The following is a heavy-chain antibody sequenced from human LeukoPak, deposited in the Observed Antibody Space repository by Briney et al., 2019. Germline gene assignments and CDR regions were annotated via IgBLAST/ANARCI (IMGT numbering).Heavy chain of an antibody. Sequence: SETLSLTCAVSGGSISSGGYSWSWIRQPPGKGLEWIGYIYHSGSTYYNPSLKSRVTISVDRSKNQFSLKLSSVTAADTAVYYCARGSPDYYDSSGPTTRNFDYWGQGTLVTVSS. V-gene: IGHV4-30-2*01. J-gene: IGHJ4*02. CDR1: GGSISSGGYS. CDR2: IYHSGST. CDR3: ARGSPDYYDSSGPTTRNFDY. D-gene: IGHD3-22*01.